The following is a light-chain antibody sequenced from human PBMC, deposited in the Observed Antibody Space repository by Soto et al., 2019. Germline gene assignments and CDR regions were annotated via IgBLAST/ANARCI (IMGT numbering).Light chain of an antibody. CDR3: QHYGNSPFT. CDR1: QSIASSY. Sequence: ELVLTQSPGTLSLSPGERATLSCRASQSIASSYFGWYQQKPGQAPRLLIYGTSSRATGIPDRFSGSGSGTDFTLTITRLEPEDVAVYYCQHYGNSPFTFGPGTKVEIK. V-gene: IGKV3-20*01. CDR2: GTS. J-gene: IGKJ3*01.